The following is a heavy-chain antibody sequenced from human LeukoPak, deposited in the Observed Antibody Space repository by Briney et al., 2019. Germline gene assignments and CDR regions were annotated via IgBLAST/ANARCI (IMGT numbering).Heavy chain of an antibody. V-gene: IGHV1-46*01. CDR3: ARVRSFYDSSGYSMAY. Sequence: ASVKVSCKASGYTFTSYYMHWVRQAPGQGLERMGIINPSGGSTSYAQKFQGRVTMTRDTSTSTVYMELSSLSSEDTAVYYCARVRSFYDSSGYSMAYWGQGTLVTVSS. D-gene: IGHD3-22*01. CDR1: GYTFTSYY. CDR2: INPSGGST. J-gene: IGHJ4*02.